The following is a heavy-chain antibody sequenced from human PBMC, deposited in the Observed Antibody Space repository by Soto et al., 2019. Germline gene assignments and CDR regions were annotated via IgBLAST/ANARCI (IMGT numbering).Heavy chain of an antibody. CDR1: GFTFSRYS. J-gene: IGHJ6*01. CDR3: ARDGSYDSSGFLYYYGMDV. D-gene: IGHD3-22*01. CDR2: ISSTSSTM. Sequence: GGSLRLSCAASGFTFSRYSMNWVRQAPGKGLEWVSYISSTSSTMYYADSVKGRFTISRDNAKNSLYLQMNSLRDEDTAVYYCARDGSYDSSGFLYYYGMDVWGQGTTVTVPS. V-gene: IGHV3-48*02.